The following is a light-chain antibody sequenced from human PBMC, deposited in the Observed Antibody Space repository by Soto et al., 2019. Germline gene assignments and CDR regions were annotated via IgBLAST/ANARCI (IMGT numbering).Light chain of an antibody. CDR1: NSNIGSNK. J-gene: IGLJ1*01. CDR2: TSN. V-gene: IGLV1-44*01. Sequence: QSVLTQPPSASETPGQRVTISCSGSNSNIGSNKVNWYQQLPGTAPKLLIYTSNQRPSGVPDRFSGSKSGTSASLAISGLQSEDEADYYCATWDDSLHGYVFGTGTKVTVL. CDR3: ATWDDSLHGYV.